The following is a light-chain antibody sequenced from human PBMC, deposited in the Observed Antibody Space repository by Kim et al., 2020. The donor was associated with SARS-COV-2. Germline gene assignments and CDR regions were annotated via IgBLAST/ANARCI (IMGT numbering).Light chain of an antibody. CDR2: EVT. J-gene: IGLJ2*01. V-gene: IGLV2-23*02. CDR1: SSDVGRYNL. CDR3: CSYAGSSTLI. Sequence: GQSVTIPCTGTSSDVGRYNLVSWYQLQPGKAPKLMIYEVTKWPSGVSNRFSGSKSGNTASLTISGLQAEDEADYYCCSYAGSSTLIFGGGTQLTVL.